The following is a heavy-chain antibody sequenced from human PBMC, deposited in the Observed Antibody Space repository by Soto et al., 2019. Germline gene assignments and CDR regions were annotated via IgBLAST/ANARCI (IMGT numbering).Heavy chain of an antibody. J-gene: IGHJ5*02. CDR1: GFSLSTSGVG. Sequence: QITLKESGPTLVKPTQTLTLTCTFSGFSLSTSGVGVGWIRQPPGKALEWLALIYWDDDKRYSPSLKSRLTITXAPRKXXVVLTMTNMDPVDTATYYCAHRRSSGWYTVNWFDPWGQGTLVTVSS. CDR3: AHRRSSGWYTVNWFDP. D-gene: IGHD6-19*01. V-gene: IGHV2-5*02. CDR2: IYWDDDK.